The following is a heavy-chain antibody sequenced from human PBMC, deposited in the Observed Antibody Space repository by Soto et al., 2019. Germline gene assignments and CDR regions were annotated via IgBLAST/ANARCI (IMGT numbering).Heavy chain of an antibody. Sequence: GASVKVSCKASGGTFSSYAISWVRQAPGQGLEWMGGIIPIFGTANYAQKFQGRVTITADESTSTAYMELSSLRSEDTAVYYCARDAYCGGDCYSSRYFDYWGQGTLVTSPQ. J-gene: IGHJ4*02. CDR1: GGTFSSYA. CDR3: ARDAYCGGDCYSSRYFDY. D-gene: IGHD2-21*02. V-gene: IGHV1-69*13. CDR2: IIPIFGTA.